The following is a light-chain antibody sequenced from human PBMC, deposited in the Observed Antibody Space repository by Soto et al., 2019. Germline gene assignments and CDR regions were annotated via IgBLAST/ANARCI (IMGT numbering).Light chain of an antibody. CDR2: DAY. Sequence: EVVVTQSPVTLSLSPRERSTLSCRASQSFRGLLAWYQQKPGQAPRLLIYDAYNRATGIPPRFSGSGSGTDFTLTISSLEPEDSAVYYCQQRHMWPITFGQGTRLEI. CDR3: QQRHMWPIT. CDR1: QSFRGL. J-gene: IGKJ5*01. V-gene: IGKV3-11*01.